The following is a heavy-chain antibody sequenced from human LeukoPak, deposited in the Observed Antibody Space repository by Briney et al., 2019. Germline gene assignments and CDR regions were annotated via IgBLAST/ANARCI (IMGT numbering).Heavy chain of an antibody. J-gene: IGHJ4*02. Sequence: ASVKVSCKASGYTFTSYGISWVRQAPGQGLEWMGWISVYNGNTNYAQKLQGRVTMTTDTFTSTAYMELRSLRSDDTAVYYCALLIAVAGIYDYWGQGTLVTVSS. D-gene: IGHD6-19*01. CDR1: GYTFTSYG. V-gene: IGHV1-18*01. CDR3: ALLIAVAGIYDY. CDR2: ISVYNGNT.